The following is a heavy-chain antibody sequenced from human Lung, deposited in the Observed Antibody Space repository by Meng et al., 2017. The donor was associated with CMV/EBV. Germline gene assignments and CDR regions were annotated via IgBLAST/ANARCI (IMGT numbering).Heavy chain of an antibody. V-gene: IGHV3-21*01. Sequence: LTXAASGFHFSSYSMNWVRQAPGKGLEWVSSISSSSSYIYYADSVKGRFAISRDNAKNALYLQMNSLRAEDTAVYYCARCQLAEDYYGMDVWGKGTTVTVSS. CDR1: GFHFSSYS. D-gene: IGHD1-1*01. CDR3: ARCQLAEDYYGMDV. CDR2: ISSSSSYI. J-gene: IGHJ6*04.